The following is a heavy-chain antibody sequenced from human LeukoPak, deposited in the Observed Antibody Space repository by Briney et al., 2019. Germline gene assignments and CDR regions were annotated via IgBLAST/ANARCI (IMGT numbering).Heavy chain of an antibody. J-gene: IGHJ4*02. D-gene: IGHD3-10*01. Sequence: ASVKVSCKASGHTFTSYGISWVRQAPGQGLEWMGWISAYNGNTNYAQKLQGRVTMTTDTSTSTAYMELRSLRSDDTAVYYCARDFWVTRYYGSGSYSNYWGQGTLVTVSS. CDR1: GHTFTSYG. V-gene: IGHV1-18*01. CDR3: ARDFWVTRYYGSGSYSNY. CDR2: ISAYNGNT.